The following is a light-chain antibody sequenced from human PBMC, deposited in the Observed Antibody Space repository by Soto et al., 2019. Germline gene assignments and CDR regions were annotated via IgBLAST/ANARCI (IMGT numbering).Light chain of an antibody. CDR1: QGIRSY. J-gene: IGKJ1*01. CDR3: QQYYSYPST. CDR2: AAS. Sequence: AIRMTQAPSSFSASTGNRVTITCRANQGIRSYFAWYQQIPGKAPKLLIYAASTLQSGLPSRFSGSGSGTDFTLTIRCLQPEAFATYYCQQYYSYPSTFGQGPKVDIK. V-gene: IGKV1-8*01.